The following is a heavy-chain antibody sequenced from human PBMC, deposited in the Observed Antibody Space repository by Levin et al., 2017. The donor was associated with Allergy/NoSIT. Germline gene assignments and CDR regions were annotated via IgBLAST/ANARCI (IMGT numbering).Heavy chain of an antibody. D-gene: IGHD5-18*01. CDR2: IFPSDSDT. CDR3: ARQGQGYSYGGY. V-gene: IGHV5-51*01. Sequence: MPGGSLRLSCKGSGYTFPNYWIGWVRQMPGKGLEWMGIIFPSDSDTRYSPSFQGQVTISVDKSINTAYLQWSSLKASDTAVYYCARQGQGYSYGGYCGQGTLVTVTS. CDR1: GYTFPNYW. J-gene: IGHJ4*02.